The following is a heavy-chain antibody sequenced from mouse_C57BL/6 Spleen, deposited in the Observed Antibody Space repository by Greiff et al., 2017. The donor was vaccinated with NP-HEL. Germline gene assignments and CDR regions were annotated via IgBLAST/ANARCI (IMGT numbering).Heavy chain of an antibody. CDR3: ARENHYYGSSFDD. CDR2: IDPNSGGT. Sequence: QVQLQQPGAELVKPGASVKLSCKASGYTFTSYWMHWVKQRPGRGLEWIGRIDPNSGGTKYNEKFKSKATLTVDKPSSTAYMQLSSLTSEDSAVYYCARENHYYGSSFDDWGQGTTLTVSS. V-gene: IGHV1-72*01. J-gene: IGHJ2*01. CDR1: GYTFTSYW. D-gene: IGHD1-1*01.